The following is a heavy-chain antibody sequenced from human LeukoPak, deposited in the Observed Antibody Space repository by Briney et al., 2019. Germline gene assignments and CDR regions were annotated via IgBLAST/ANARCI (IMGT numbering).Heavy chain of an antibody. J-gene: IGHJ4*02. D-gene: IGHD5-18*01. V-gene: IGHV3-15*01. CDR3: STSDTAMVNYFDY. CDR1: GFTFSNAW. CDR2: IKSKSDGGTT. Sequence: GGSLRLSCAASGFTFSNAWMNWVRQAPGKGLEWVGRIKSKSDGGTTDYAAPVKGRFTISGDDSKNTLYLQMNSLKTEDTAVYYCSTSDTAMVNYFDYWGQGTLVTVSS.